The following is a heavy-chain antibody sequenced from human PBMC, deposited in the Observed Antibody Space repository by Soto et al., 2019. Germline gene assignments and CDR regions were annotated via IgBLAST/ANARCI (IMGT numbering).Heavy chain of an antibody. D-gene: IGHD6-13*01. Sequence: EVQLLESGGGLVQPGGSLRLSCAASGFTFSSYAMSWVRQAPGKGLEWVSAISGSGGSTYYADSVKGRFTISRDNSKNTLYLQMNSLRAEDTDVYYCATKSDSWYKYLFDYWGQGTLVTVSS. CDR1: GFTFSSYA. CDR2: ISGSGGST. V-gene: IGHV3-23*01. CDR3: ATKSDSWYKYLFDY. J-gene: IGHJ4*02.